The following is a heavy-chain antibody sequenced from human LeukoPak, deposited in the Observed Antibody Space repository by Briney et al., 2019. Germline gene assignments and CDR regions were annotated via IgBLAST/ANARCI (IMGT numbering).Heavy chain of an antibody. CDR3: ARARITMVRGVIWWFDP. CDR2: INHSGST. CDR1: GGSFSGYY. Sequence: SETLSLTCAVYGGSFSGYYWSWIRQPPGKGLEWIGEINHSGSTNYNPSLKSQVTISVDTSKNQFSLKLSSVTAADTAVYYCARARITMVRGVIWWFDPWGQGTLVTVSS. J-gene: IGHJ5*02. V-gene: IGHV4-34*01. D-gene: IGHD3-10*01.